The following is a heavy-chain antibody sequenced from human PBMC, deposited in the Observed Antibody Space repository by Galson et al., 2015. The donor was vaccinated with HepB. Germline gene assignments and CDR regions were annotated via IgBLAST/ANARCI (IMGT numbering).Heavy chain of an antibody. CDR1: GFTFSTYA. V-gene: IGHV3-23*01. J-gene: IGHJ4*02. CDR3: AKDPAVSYHDFWTENYFLGEFDY. Sequence: SLRLSCAASGFTFSTYAMSWVRQAPGKGLEWVSTISGSGITTYYADSVKGRFTISRDNSKNTLYLQMNSLRVKDTAVYHCAKDPAVSYHDFWTENYFLGEFDYWGRGTLVTVSS. CDR2: ISGSGITT. D-gene: IGHD3/OR15-3a*01.